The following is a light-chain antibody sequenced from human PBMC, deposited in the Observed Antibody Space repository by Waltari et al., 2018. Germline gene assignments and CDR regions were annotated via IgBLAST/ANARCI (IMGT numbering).Light chain of an antibody. J-gene: IGKJ2*01. CDR1: QSLVHSDGNTY. CDR3: MQGLHLPYT. Sequence: VMTQSPLSLPVTLGQPASLSCRSSQSLVHSDGNTYLNWFQQRPGQAPRRLIYKVSNRDSGVPDRFSGGGSGTDFTLKISRVEAEDVGIYYCMQGLHLPYTFGQGTRLEIK. V-gene: IGKV2-30*02. CDR2: KVS.